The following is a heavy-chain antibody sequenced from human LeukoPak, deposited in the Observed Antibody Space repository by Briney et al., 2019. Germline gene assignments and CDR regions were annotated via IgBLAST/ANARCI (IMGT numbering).Heavy chain of an antibody. J-gene: IGHJ4*02. D-gene: IGHD6-19*01. Sequence: GGSLRLSCAASGFTFSSYGMGWVRQAPGKGLEWVAVISYDGSNTYYADSVKGRFTISRDNSKNTLYLQMNSLRAEDTAVYYCAKGPFSSGWYGGYYFDYWGQGTLVTVSS. V-gene: IGHV3-30*18. CDR2: ISYDGSNT. CDR1: GFTFSSYG. CDR3: AKGPFSSGWYGGYYFDY.